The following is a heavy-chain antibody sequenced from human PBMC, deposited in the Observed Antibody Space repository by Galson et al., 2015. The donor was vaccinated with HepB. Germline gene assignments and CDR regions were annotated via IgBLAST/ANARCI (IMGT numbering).Heavy chain of an antibody. Sequence: LSLTCTVSGGSISSSSYYWGWLRQPPGKGLEWIGSIYYSGSTYYNPSLKSRVTISVDTSKNQFPLKLSSVTAADTAVYYCARASSSTSTHYYYGMDVWGQGTTVTVSS. V-gene: IGHV4-39*06. CDR2: IYYSGST. D-gene: IGHD2-2*01. CDR1: GGSISSSSYY. CDR3: ARASSSTSTHYYYGMDV. J-gene: IGHJ6*02.